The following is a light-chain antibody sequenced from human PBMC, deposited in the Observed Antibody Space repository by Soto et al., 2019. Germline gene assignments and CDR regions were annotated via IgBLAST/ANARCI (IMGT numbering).Light chain of an antibody. CDR2: EVY. CDR3: TSFARSEDPCVV. V-gene: IGLV2-8*01. J-gene: IGLJ2*01. Sequence: QSALTQPPSASGSPGQSVTISCTGTSTDIGGYNFVSWYQQQPGKAPTLLIYEVYKRPSGVPDRFSGSKSGNTASLTVSGLQADDEAYYYYTSFARSEDPCVVFGGGTKLTVL. CDR1: STDIGGYNF.